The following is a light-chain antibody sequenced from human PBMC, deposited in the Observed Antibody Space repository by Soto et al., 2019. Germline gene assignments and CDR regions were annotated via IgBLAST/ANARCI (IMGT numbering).Light chain of an antibody. V-gene: IGLV2-14*01. Sequence: LTQPASVSGSPGQSITISCTGTSSDVGGYNYVSWYQQHPGKAPKLMIYEVSNRPSGVSNRFSGSKSANTASLTISGLQTEDEADYYCSSYTSSSTWVFGGGTQMTVL. J-gene: IGLJ3*02. CDR1: SSDVGGYNY. CDR3: SSYTSSSTWV. CDR2: EVS.